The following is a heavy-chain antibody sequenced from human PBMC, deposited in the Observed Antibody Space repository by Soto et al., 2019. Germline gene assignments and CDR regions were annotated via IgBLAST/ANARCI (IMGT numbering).Heavy chain of an antibody. CDR2: INHSGST. CDR1: GGSFSGYY. V-gene: IGHV4-34*01. CDR3: ARLGTGIAASARYYYYYDMDV. Sequence: QVQLQQWGAGLLKPAETLSLTCAVYGGSFSGYYWSWIRQPPGKGLEWIGEINHSGSTNYNPSLKRRVSIAVDTSKNQFSLKLSSVTAADTAVYYGARLGTGIAASARYYYYYDMDVWGKGTTVTVSS. D-gene: IGHD6-13*01. J-gene: IGHJ6*03.